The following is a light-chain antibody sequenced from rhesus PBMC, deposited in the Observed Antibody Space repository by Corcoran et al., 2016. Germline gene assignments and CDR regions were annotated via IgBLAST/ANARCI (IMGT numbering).Light chain of an antibody. J-gene: IGKJ2*01. CDR1: RSIGTG. Sequence: DIQMTQSPSSLSSSVGDRFTITCRASRSIGTGLGWYQQKEGKAPELLIYKASSLQSGVPARFGGSGSETDFTLTLSSLQSEDFATYYCHQYSSSPYSFGQGTKVEIK. CDR3: HQYSSSPYS. CDR2: KAS. V-gene: IGKV1-22*01.